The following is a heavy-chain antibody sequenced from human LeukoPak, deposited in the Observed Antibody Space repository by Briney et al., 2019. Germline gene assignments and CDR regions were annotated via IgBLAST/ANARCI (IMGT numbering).Heavy chain of an antibody. CDR1: GGTFSSYA. Sequence: GASVKVSCKASGGTFSSYAISWVRQAPGQGLEWMGGIIPIFGTANYAQKFQGRVTITTDESTSTAYMELSSLRSEDTAVYYCARAHTTYDFWSGYYPYYFDYWGQGTLVTVSS. CDR3: ARAHTTYDFWSGYYPYYFDY. CDR2: IIPIFGTA. J-gene: IGHJ4*02. D-gene: IGHD3-3*01. V-gene: IGHV1-69*05.